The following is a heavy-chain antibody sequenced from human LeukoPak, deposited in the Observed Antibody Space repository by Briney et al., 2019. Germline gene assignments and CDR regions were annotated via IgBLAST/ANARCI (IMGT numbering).Heavy chain of an antibody. Sequence: GASVTVSCKASGYTFTSYGISWVRQAPGQGLEWMGWISAYNGNTNYAQKLQGRVTMTTDTSTSTAYMELRSLRSDDTAVYYCARVARYSGSYYFDYWGQGTLVTVSS. J-gene: IGHJ4*02. CDR1: GYTFTSYG. D-gene: IGHD1-26*01. V-gene: IGHV1-18*01. CDR3: ARVARYSGSYYFDY. CDR2: ISAYNGNT.